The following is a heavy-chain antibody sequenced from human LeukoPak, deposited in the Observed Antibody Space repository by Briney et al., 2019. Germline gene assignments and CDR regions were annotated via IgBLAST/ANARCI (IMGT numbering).Heavy chain of an antibody. CDR3: EKDTAVQFLEPAF. V-gene: IGHV3-33*06. J-gene: IGHJ4*02. D-gene: IGHD3-3*01. CDR1: GFTFNTHG. Sequence: GGSLRLSCAASGFTFNTHGMHWIRQAPGKGLEWVAAIWFDGSVKHYSDAVKGRFTISRDNSLNTLYLQMNSLRVEDTAIYYCEKDTAVQFLEPAFWGQGTLVTVSS. CDR2: IWFDGSVK.